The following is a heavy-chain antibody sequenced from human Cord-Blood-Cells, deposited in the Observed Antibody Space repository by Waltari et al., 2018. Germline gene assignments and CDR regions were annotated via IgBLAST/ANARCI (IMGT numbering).Heavy chain of an antibody. CDR3: AALYCSGGSCSPERRYFDY. J-gene: IGHJ4*02. D-gene: IGHD2-15*01. CDR2: INHSGGT. CDR1: GGSFSGYY. V-gene: IGHV4-34*01. Sequence: QVQLQQWGAGLLKPSETLSLTCAVYGGSFSGYYWSWIRQPPGKGLEWIGEINHSGGTNYNPSLKSRVTISVDTSKNQFSLKLSSVTAADTAVYYCAALYCSGGSCSPERRYFDYWGQGTLVTVSS.